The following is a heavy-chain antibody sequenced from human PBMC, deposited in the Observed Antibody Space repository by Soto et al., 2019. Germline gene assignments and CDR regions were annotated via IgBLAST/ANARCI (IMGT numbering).Heavy chain of an antibody. CDR1: GFTFSSYA. CDR2: ISYDGSNK. J-gene: IGHJ6*02. D-gene: IGHD3-10*01. Sequence: PGGSLRLSCAASGFTFSSYAMHWVRQAPGKGLEWVAVISYDGSNKYYADSVKGRFTISRDNSKNTLYLQMNSLRAEDTAVYYCARDLDGDSWNYYGMAVWGQRTTVTGSS. CDR3: ARDLDGDSWNYYGMAV. V-gene: IGHV3-30-3*01.